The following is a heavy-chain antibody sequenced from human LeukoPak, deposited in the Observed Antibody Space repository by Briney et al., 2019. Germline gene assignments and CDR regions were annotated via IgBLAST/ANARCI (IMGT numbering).Heavy chain of an antibody. Sequence: GGSLRLSCAASGFTFSAYAVIWVRQAPGKGLEWVSATSGSGETTYYADSVEGRFTISRDNSKYTLYLQMNSLTAEDTAVYYCSKTFGEFSVTAFDIWGQGTMVTVSS. CDR3: SKTFGEFSVTAFDI. D-gene: IGHD3-10*01. V-gene: IGHV3-23*01. J-gene: IGHJ3*02. CDR1: GFTFSAYA. CDR2: TSGSGETT.